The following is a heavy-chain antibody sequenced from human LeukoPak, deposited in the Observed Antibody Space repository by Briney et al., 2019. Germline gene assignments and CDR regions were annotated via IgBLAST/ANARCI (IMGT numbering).Heavy chain of an antibody. CDR2: IRSDGSNK. Sequence: PGGSLRLSCAASGFTFSSYAMHWVRQAPGKGLEWVAFIRSDGSNKSYADSVKGRFTISRDNSKNTLYLQMNSLRAEDTAVYYCAKTGGATVSRPYYDYWGQGTLVTVSS. D-gene: IGHD4-11*01. CDR1: GFTFSSYA. J-gene: IGHJ4*02. CDR3: AKTGGATVSRPYYDY. V-gene: IGHV3-30*02.